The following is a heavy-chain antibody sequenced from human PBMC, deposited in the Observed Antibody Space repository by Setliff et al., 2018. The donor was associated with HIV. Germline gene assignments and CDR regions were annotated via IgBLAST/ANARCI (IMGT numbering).Heavy chain of an antibody. CDR1: GFTFSSYW. J-gene: IGHJ6*02. D-gene: IGHD3-9*01. CDR2: IKQDGSEK. CDR3: AREPHELRYFDWLLYPAYYYYGMDV. V-gene: IGHV3-7*01. Sequence: GGSLRLSCAASGFTFSSYWMSWVRQAPGKGLEWVANIKQDGSEKYYVDSVKGRFTISRDNSKNTLYPQMNSLRAEDTAVYYCAREPHELRYFDWLLYPAYYYYGMDVWGQGTTVTVSS.